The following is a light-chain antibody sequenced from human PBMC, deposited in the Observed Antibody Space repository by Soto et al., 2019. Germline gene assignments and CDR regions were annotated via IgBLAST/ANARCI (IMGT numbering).Light chain of an antibody. CDR3: QQYNNWPPIT. CDR1: PSVSSN. J-gene: IGKJ5*01. Sequence: IVLTQSPVIVALSPGERAALSCSASPSVSSNLAWYQQKPGQAPRLLIYGASTRATGIPARFSGSGSGTEFTLTISSLQSEDFAVYYCQQYNNWPPITFGQGTRLEIK. V-gene: IGKV3-15*01. CDR2: GAS.